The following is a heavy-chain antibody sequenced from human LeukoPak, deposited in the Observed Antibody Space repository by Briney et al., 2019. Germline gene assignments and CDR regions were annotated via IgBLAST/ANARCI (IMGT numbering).Heavy chain of an antibody. Sequence: GASVKVSCKASGYTFTSYYMHWVRQAPGQGLEWMGIINPSGGSTSYAQKFQGRVTMTRDTSTSTVYKELSSLRSEDTAVYYCARDDPAVAGIDYWGQGTLVTVSS. CDR3: ARDDPAVAGIDY. J-gene: IGHJ4*02. D-gene: IGHD6-19*01. V-gene: IGHV1-46*01. CDR1: GYTFTSYY. CDR2: INPSGGST.